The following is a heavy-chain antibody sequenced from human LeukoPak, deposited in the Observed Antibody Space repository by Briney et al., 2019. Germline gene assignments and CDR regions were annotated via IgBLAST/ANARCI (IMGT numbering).Heavy chain of an antibody. Sequence: GGSLRLSCAASGFTFSDYYMSWIRQAPGKGLEWVSYISSSGSTIYYADSVKGRFTISRDNAKNSLYLQMNSLRAEDTAVYYCARDWPPLTGPHTPYNWFDPWGQGTLVTVSS. V-gene: IGHV3-11*01. D-gene: IGHD2-2*02. CDR1: GFTFSDYY. CDR3: ARDWPPLTGPHTPYNWFDP. CDR2: ISSSGSTI. J-gene: IGHJ5*02.